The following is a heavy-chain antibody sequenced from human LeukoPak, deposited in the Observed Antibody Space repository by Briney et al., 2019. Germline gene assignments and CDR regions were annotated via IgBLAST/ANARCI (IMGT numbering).Heavy chain of an antibody. CDR2: ISWNSGRI. CDR3: ARAAIAVAGTDAFDI. V-gene: IGHV3-9*01. D-gene: IGHD6-19*01. J-gene: IGHJ3*02. Sequence: PGGSLRLSCAASGFTFDNYAMHWVRQAPGKGLEWVSGISWNSGRIAYADSVKGRFTISRDNAKNSLYLQMNSLRAEDTALYYCARAAIAVAGTDAFDIWGQGTMVTVSS. CDR1: GFTFDNYA.